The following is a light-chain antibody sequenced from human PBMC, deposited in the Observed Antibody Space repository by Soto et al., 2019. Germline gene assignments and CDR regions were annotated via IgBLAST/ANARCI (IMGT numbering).Light chain of an antibody. CDR3: HQYGSSPCT. J-gene: IGKJ1*01. Sequence: EIVLTQSPGTLSLSPGERATLSCRASQSVSSNFLAWYQQKPGQAPRLLIYGASSRATGIPDRFRGSGAGTDFTLTISRLEPEDLAVYYCHQYGSSPCTCGQGTKVEIK. CDR2: GAS. CDR1: QSVSSNF. V-gene: IGKV3-20*01.